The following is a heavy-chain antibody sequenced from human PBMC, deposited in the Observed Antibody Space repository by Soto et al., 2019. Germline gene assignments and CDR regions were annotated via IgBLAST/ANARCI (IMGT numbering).Heavy chain of an antibody. CDR3: ARDPLDIVLMVTDYYYGMDV. D-gene: IGHD2-8*01. CDR1: GFTFSSFG. V-gene: IGHV3-33*01. CDR2: IWYDGSNK. Sequence: QVQLVESGGGVVQPGRSLRLSCAASGFTFSSFGMHWVRQAPGKGLEWVALIWYDGSNKYYADSVKGRFTISRDNSKNTVYLQMNSLRVEDTAVYYCARDPLDIVLMVTDYYYGMDVWGQGTTVTVSS. J-gene: IGHJ6*02.